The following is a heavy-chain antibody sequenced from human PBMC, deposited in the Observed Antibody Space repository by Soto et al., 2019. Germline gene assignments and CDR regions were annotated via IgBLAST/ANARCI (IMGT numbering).Heavy chain of an antibody. Sequence: GSLRLSCAASGFTFRSFTMNWVRQAPGKGLEWVSTISSNSVYIYYTDALRGRFTISRDNAKNSLHLQMNSLRAEDTAVYYCTRDASRDSSARGWFDPWGPGTLVTVSS. CDR3: TRDASRDSSARGWFDP. V-gene: IGHV3-21*01. CDR2: ISSNSVYI. CDR1: GFTFRSFT. D-gene: IGHD6-13*01. J-gene: IGHJ5*02.